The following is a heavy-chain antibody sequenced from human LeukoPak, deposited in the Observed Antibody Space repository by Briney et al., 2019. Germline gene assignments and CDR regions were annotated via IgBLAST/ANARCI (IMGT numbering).Heavy chain of an antibody. CDR2: IYHSGST. V-gene: IGHV4-4*02. CDR1: GGSISSSNW. D-gene: IGHD3-3*02. CDR3: ARDRNRRPFVSPYGMDV. Sequence: PSETLSLTCVVSGGSISSSNWWSWVRQPPGKGLEWIGEIYHSGSTNYNPSLKSRVTISVDKSKNQFSLKLSSVTAAETAVYYCARDRNRRPFVSPYGMDVWGQGTTVTVSS. J-gene: IGHJ6*02.